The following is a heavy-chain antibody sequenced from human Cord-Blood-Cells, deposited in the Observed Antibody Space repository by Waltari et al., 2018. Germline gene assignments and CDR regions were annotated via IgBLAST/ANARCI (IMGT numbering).Heavy chain of an antibody. CDR2: IKQDGSEK. V-gene: IGHV3-7*01. J-gene: IGHJ4*02. CDR1: GFTFSSYW. Sequence: EVQLVESGGGLVQPGGSLRLSCAASGFTFSSYWMSWVRQAPGKGLEWVANIKQDGSEKYYVDSVKGRFTISRDNAKNSLYLQMNSLRAEDTAVYYCARDDTKPPYYFDYWGQGTLVTVSS. CDR3: ARDDTKPPYYFDY. D-gene: IGHD2-8*01.